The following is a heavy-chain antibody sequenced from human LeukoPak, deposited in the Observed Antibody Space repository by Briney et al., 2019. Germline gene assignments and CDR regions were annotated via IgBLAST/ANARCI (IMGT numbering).Heavy chain of an antibody. V-gene: IGHV3-7*01. J-gene: IGHJ4*02. Sequence: GSLRLSCAASGFTFSSYWMTWVRQAPGKGLEWVANIKQDGSVKNYVDSVKGRFTISRDNAKNSLYLQMSGLRAEDTAVYYCARDLYSGSYNGDYWGQGTLVTVSS. CDR2: IKQDGSVK. CDR1: GFTFSSYW. CDR3: ARDLYSGSYNGDY. D-gene: IGHD1-26*01.